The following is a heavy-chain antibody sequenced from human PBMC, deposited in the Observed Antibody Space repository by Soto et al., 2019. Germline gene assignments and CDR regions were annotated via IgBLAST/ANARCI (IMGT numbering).Heavy chain of an antibody. J-gene: IGHJ4*02. CDR3: ARDLQGALDY. CDR2: IYYSGST. CDR1: GGSISSYY. V-gene: IGHV4-59*01. D-gene: IGHD3-16*01. Sequence: SETLSLTCTVSGGSISSYYWSWIRQPPGKGLEWIGYIYYSGSTDYNPSLKSRVTISVDTSKNQFSLKLSSVTAADTAVYYCARDLQGALDYWGQGTLVTVSS.